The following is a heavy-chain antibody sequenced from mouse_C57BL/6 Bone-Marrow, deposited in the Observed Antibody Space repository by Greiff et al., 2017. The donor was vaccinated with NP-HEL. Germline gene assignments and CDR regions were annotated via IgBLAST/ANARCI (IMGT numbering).Heavy chain of an antibody. CDR2: IYPRGGNT. CDR3: ARSYYGSPYAVDY. CDR1: GYTFTSYG. J-gene: IGHJ4*01. V-gene: IGHV1-81*01. D-gene: IGHD1-1*01. Sequence: QVHVQQSGAELARPGASVKLSCKASGYTFTSYGISWVKQRTGQGLEWIGEIYPRGGNTYYIEKFKGKATLTADKSSSTAYMQLRSLTSEDSAVYFCARSYYGSPYAVDYWGQGTSVTVSA.